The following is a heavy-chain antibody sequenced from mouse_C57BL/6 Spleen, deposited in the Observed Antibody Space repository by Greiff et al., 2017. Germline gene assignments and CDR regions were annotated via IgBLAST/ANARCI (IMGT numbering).Heavy chain of an antibody. D-gene: IGHD2-1*01. CDR2: INPNNGGT. CDR1: GYTFTDYY. J-gene: IGHJ2*01. Sequence: VQLQQSGPELVKPGASVKISCKASGYTFTDYYMNWVKQSHGKSLEWIGDINPNNGGTSYNQKFKGKATLTVDKSSSTAYMELRSLTSEDSAVYYCARPSSLLGDYWGQGTTLTVSS. CDR3: ARPSSLLGDY. V-gene: IGHV1-26*01.